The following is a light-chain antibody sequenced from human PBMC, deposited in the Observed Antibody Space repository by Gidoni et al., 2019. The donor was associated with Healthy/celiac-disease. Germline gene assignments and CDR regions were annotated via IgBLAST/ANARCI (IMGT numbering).Light chain of an antibody. CDR3: MQALQTRSG. CDR2: LGS. Sequence: DIVMTQSPLSLPVTPGEPASISCRSSQSLLHSNGYNYLDWYLQKPGQSPQLLIYLGSNRASGVPDRFSGSGSGTDFTLKISRVEAEDVGVYYCMQALQTRSGIXGXTKVEIK. CDR1: QSLLHSNGYNY. V-gene: IGKV2-28*01. J-gene: IGKJ4*01.